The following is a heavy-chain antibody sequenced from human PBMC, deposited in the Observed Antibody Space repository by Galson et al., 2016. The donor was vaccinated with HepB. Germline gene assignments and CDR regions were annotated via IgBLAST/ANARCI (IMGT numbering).Heavy chain of an antibody. CDR3: ARYNWNYAGDWFDP. J-gene: IGHJ5*02. CDR2: VHYTGST. Sequence: LSLTCTVSGGSIGSYYWSWIRQSPGKGLEWIGYVHYTGSTNYNPSLRSRVTMSLDTSKQQFSLKVRSVTAADTAVYYCARYNWNYAGDWFDPWGQGTLVTVSS. D-gene: IGHD1-7*01. CDR1: GGSIGSYY. V-gene: IGHV4-59*01.